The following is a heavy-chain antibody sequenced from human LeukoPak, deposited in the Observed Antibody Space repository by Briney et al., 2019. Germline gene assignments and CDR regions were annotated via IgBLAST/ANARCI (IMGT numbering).Heavy chain of an antibody. CDR3: ARDREVAAIGYYYYYGMDV. D-gene: IGHD2-15*01. J-gene: IGHJ6*02. V-gene: IGHV3-9*01. CDR1: GFTDDYA. Sequence: PGRSLRLSCAASGFTDDYAMHWVRQAPGKGLEWVSGISWNSGSVGYADSVKGRFTISRDNSKNTLFLQMNSLRGEDTAVYYCARDREVAAIGYYYYYGMDVWGQGTTVTVSS. CDR2: ISWNSGSV.